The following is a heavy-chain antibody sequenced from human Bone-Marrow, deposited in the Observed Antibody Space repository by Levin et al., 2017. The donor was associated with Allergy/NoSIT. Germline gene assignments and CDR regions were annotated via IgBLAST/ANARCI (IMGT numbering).Heavy chain of an antibody. Sequence: GGSLRLSCAASGFTFDDYAMHWVRQAPGKGLEWVSGISWNSGDIMYAESVKGRFTISRDNAKNSLYLQMNSLRAEDTALYYCAKGRVVTTWHPFDYWGQGTLVTVSS. CDR2: ISWNSGDI. J-gene: IGHJ4*02. CDR3: AKGRVVTTWHPFDY. V-gene: IGHV3-9*01. CDR1: GFTFDDYA. D-gene: IGHD4-23*01.